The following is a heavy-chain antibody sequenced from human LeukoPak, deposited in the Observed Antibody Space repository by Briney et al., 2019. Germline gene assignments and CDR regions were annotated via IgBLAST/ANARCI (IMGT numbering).Heavy chain of an antibody. CDR1: GFTVSSNY. Sequence: PGGSLRLSCAASGFTVSSNYMSWVRQAPGKGLEWVSSISSSSSYIYYADSVKGRFTISRDNAKNSLYLQMNSLRAEDTAVYYCARGPAYCGGDCFDWNWFDPWGQGTLVTVSS. CDR2: ISSSSSYI. CDR3: ARGPAYCGGDCFDWNWFDP. J-gene: IGHJ5*02. V-gene: IGHV3-21*01. D-gene: IGHD2-21*02.